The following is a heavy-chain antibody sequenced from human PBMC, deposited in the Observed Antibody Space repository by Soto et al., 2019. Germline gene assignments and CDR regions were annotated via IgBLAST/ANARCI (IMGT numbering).Heavy chain of an antibody. CDR1: GFTFSNAW. Sequence: EVQLVDSGGGLVKPGGSLRLSCAACGFTFSNAWMSWVRQAPGKGLEWVGRIKSKTDGGTTDYAAPVKGRFTISRDDSKNTLYLQMNSLKTEDTAVYYCTTGIYGDYVKDYWGQGTLVTVSS. J-gene: IGHJ4*02. CDR2: IKSKTDGGTT. D-gene: IGHD4-17*01. V-gene: IGHV3-15*01. CDR3: TTGIYGDYVKDY.